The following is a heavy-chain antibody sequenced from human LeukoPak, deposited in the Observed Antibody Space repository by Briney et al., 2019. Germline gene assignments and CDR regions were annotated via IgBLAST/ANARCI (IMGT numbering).Heavy chain of an antibody. Sequence: PGGSLRLSCAASGFTFSNYNMNWVRQAPGKGLEWVSGITGSGDTTFYADSVKGRFTISRDNSKNTLYLQMHSLRAEDTAVYYCVKDYSTIAAAANPLFDYWGQGALVTVSS. D-gene: IGHD6-13*01. V-gene: IGHV3-23*01. J-gene: IGHJ4*02. CDR2: ITGSGDTT. CDR1: GFTFSNYN. CDR3: VKDYSTIAAAANPLFDY.